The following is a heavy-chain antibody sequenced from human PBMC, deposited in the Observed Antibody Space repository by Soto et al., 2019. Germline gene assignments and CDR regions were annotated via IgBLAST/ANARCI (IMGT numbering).Heavy chain of an antibody. CDR3: GRVSSMATIGF. CDR2: IYYSGTT. D-gene: IGHD5-12*01. J-gene: IGHJ4*02. CDR1: GGSISSNY. V-gene: IGHV4-59*01. Sequence: SETLSLTCTVSGGSISSNYWSWIRQPPGKGLEWIGYIYYSGTTIYNPSLKSRVTISVDTSKNQFSLKLSSVTAADTAVYYCGRVSSMATIGFWGQGTLVTVSS.